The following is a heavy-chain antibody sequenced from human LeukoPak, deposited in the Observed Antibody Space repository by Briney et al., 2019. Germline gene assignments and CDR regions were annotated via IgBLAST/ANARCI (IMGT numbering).Heavy chain of an antibody. CDR2: SDYSGST. D-gene: IGHD1-26*01. CDR3: ARGAKSYYGKYYFDF. Sequence: SETLSLTCTVSGGSISNYYWNWIRQPPGKGLEWIGFSDYSGSTNYNPSLRSRVTISVDTSKNQFSLKLTSVTAADTAVYYCARGAKSYYGKYYFDFWGQGALVTVSS. J-gene: IGHJ4*02. CDR1: GGSISNYY. V-gene: IGHV4-59*01.